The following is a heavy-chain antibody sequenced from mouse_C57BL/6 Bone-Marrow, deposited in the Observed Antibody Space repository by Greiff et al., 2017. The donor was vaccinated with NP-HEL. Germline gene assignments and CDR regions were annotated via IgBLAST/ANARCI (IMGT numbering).Heavy chain of an antibody. V-gene: IGHV5-9-1*02. J-gene: IGHJ3*01. D-gene: IGHD1-1*01. CDR2: ISSGGDYI. CDR3: TRDSHPYYYGSSPLAY. Sequence: EVMLVESGEGLVKPGGSLKLSCAASGFTFSSYAMSWVRQTPEKRLEWVAYISSGGDYIYYADTVKGRFTISRDNARNTLYLQMSSLKSEDTAMYYCTRDSHPYYYGSSPLAYWGQGTLVTVSA. CDR1: GFTFSSYA.